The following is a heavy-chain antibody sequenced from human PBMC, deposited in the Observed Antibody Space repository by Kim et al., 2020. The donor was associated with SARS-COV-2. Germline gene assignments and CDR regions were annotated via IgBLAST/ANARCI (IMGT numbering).Heavy chain of an antibody. CDR1: GFTLSSNW. J-gene: IGHJ4*02. D-gene: IGHD3-22*01. CDR3: IRLGRDSSGSYPDN. Sequence: GGSLRLSCAVSGFTLSSNWIHWVRQAPGKGLMWVSRISSDGSTTTYADSVKGRFTISRDTAKNTLYLQMNNLRVEDTAVYYCIRLGRDSSGSYPDNWGQGTLVTVSS. V-gene: IGHV3-74*01. CDR2: ISSDGSTT.